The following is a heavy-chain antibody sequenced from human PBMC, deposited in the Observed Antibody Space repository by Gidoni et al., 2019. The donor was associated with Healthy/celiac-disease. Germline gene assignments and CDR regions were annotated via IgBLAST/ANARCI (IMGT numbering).Heavy chain of an antibody. CDR1: GGSISSSSYY. V-gene: IGHV4-39*01. Sequence: QLQLQESGPGLVKPSETLSLTCTVSGGSISSSSYYWGWIRQPPGKGLEWIGSIYYSGSTYYNPSLKSRVTISVDTSKNQFSLKLSSVTAADTAVYYCARLSGELRGFDYWGQGTLVTVSS. D-gene: IGHD1-26*01. CDR2: IYYSGST. CDR3: ARLSGELRGFDY. J-gene: IGHJ4*02.